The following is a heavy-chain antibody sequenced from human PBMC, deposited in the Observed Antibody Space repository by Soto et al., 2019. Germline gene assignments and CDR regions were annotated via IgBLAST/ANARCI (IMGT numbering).Heavy chain of an antibody. CDR3: VRATYFSDSSGYSPCLEY. V-gene: IGHV1-2*02. CDR2: INPNSGGT. D-gene: IGHD3-22*01. Sequence: GXSVKVCCKASGYTFTCYYMHLVRQAPGQGLEWMGWINPNSGGTNYAQKFQGRVTMTRDTSISTAYMELSRLRSDDTAVYYCVRATYFSDSSGYSPCLEYWGQGTLVTV. CDR1: GYTFTCYY. J-gene: IGHJ4*02.